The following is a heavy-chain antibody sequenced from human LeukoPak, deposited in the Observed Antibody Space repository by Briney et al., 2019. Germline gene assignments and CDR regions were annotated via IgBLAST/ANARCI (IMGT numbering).Heavy chain of an antibody. J-gene: IGHJ4*02. CDR2: IYYTGST. CDR3: ARHYGSDQLDY. Sequence: PSETLSLICTVSGGSISSYYWSWIRQPPGKGLEWIGYIYYTGSTNYNFSLKSRVTISVDTSKNQFSLKLSSVTAADTAVYYCARHYGSDQLDYWGQGTLVTVSS. CDR1: GGSISSYY. D-gene: IGHD6-19*01. V-gene: IGHV4-59*08.